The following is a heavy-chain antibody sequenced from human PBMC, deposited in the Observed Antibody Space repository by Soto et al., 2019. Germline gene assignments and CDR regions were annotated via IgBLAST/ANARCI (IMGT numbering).Heavy chain of an antibody. CDR3: TTDVLAAAGMPHY. Sequence: EVQLVESGGGLVKPGGSLRLSCAASGFTFSNAWMNWVRQAPGKGLEWVGRIKSKTDGGTTDYAAPVKGRFTISRDDSKNTLYLQMNSLKTEDTAVYYCTTDVLAAAGMPHYWGQGTLVTVSS. J-gene: IGHJ4*02. V-gene: IGHV3-15*07. D-gene: IGHD6-13*01. CDR2: IKSKTDGGTT. CDR1: GFTFSNAW.